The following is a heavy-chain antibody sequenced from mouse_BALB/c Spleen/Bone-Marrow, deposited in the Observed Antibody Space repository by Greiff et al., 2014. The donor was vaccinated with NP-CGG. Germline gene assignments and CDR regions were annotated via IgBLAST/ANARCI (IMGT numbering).Heavy chain of an antibody. CDR3: ARDRGYYKDVGDY. Sequence: VMLVESGPGLVAPSQSLSITCTVSGFSLTSYGVHWVRQPPGKGLEWLGVIWAGGSTNYNSALMSRLSISKDNSESQVFLKMNSLQTDDTAIYYCARDRGYYKDVGDYWGQGITLTVSS. J-gene: IGHJ2*01. D-gene: IGHD2-3*01. V-gene: IGHV2-9*02. CDR1: GFSLTSYG. CDR2: IWAGGST.